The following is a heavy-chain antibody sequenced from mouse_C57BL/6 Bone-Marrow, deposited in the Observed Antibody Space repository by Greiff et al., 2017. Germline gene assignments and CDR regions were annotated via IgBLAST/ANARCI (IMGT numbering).Heavy chain of an antibody. CDR2: INPSSGYT. J-gene: IGHJ3*01. CDR3: ARGNSNYMY. Sequence: VQLQQSGAELAKPGASVKLSCKASGYTFTSYWMHWVKQRPGQGLEWIGYINPSSGYTKYNQKFKDKATLTAAKSTSTAYMQLSSLTYEDSAVYYCARGNSNYMYWGQGTLVTVSA. V-gene: IGHV1-7*01. CDR1: GYTFTSYW. D-gene: IGHD2-5*01.